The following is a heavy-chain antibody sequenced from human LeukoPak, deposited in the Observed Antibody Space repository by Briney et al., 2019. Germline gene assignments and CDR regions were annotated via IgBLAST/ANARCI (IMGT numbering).Heavy chain of an antibody. CDR3: ARGPAWDYDFWSGLPSD. V-gene: IGHV3-30-3*01. CDR1: GFTFSSYA. CDR2: ISYDGSNK. Sequence: PGGSLRLSCEASGFTFSSYAMHWVRQAPGKGLEWVAVISYDGSNKYYADSVKGRFTISRDNSKNTLYLQMNSLRAEDTAVYYCARGPAWDYDFWSGLPSDWGQGTLVTVSS. D-gene: IGHD3-3*01. J-gene: IGHJ4*02.